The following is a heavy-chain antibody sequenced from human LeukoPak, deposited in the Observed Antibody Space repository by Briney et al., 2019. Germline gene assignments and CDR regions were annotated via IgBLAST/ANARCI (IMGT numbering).Heavy chain of an antibody. J-gene: IGHJ4*02. CDR3: ARAGRSFYGGSSDY. CDR1: GFTLSSHW. Sequence: TGGSLRLSCAASGFTLSSHWMSWVRQAPGKGLEWVAHIKQDGSEKQYMDSVRGRFTISRDNTKNSMYLQMDSLRDEDTAVYYCARAGRSFYGGSSDYWGQGTLVTVSS. D-gene: IGHD4-23*01. V-gene: IGHV3-7*01. CDR2: IKQDGSEK.